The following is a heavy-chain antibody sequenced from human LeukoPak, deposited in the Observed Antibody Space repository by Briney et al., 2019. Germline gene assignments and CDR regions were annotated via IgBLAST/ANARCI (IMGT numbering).Heavy chain of an antibody. D-gene: IGHD3-10*01. Sequence: VASVKVSCKASGGTFSSYAISWVRQAPGQGLEWMGGIIPIFGTANYAQKFQGRVTISADESTSTAYMELSSLRSEDTAVYYCARDLTMVRGARYRPYNWFDPWGQGTLVTVSP. V-gene: IGHV1-69*01. CDR1: GGTFSSYA. J-gene: IGHJ5*02. CDR3: ARDLTMVRGARYRPYNWFDP. CDR2: IIPIFGTA.